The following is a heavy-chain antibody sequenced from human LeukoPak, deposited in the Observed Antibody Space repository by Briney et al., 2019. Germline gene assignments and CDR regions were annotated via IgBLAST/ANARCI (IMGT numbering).Heavy chain of an antibody. CDR1: GFTLSSYA. D-gene: IGHD6-13*01. CDR2: ISGSGGST. V-gene: IGHV3-23*01. J-gene: IGHJ4*02. Sequence: GGSLRPSCAASGFTLSSYAMSWVRHVPGEGLEWVSAISGSGGSTYYADSGKGRITTSRYKSKNTLYLQMNSLRAKDTAVYYCAKGVAAAGIFDYWGQGTLVTVSS. CDR3: AKGVAAAGIFDY.